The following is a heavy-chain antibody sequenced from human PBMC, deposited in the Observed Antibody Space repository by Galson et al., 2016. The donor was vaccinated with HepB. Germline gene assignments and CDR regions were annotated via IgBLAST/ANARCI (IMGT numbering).Heavy chain of an antibody. Sequence: SLRLSCAASGFTFSDYYMSWIRQAPGKGLEWVSYISSSGSSIYYADSVKGRFTISRDNAKNSLYLHMNSLRAEDTAVYYCARDSKYGSGAPRGRGTLVTVSS. CDR2: ISSSGSSI. CDR3: ARDSKYGSGAP. CDR1: GFTFSDYY. V-gene: IGHV3-11*04. D-gene: IGHD3-10*01. J-gene: IGHJ5*02.